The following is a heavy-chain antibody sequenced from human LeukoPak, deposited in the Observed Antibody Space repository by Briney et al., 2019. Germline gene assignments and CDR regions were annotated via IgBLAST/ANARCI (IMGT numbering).Heavy chain of an antibody. D-gene: IGHD5-18*01. CDR3: ARDHVDTEPGYMDV. CDR2: IYYRGSTNYT. Sequence: SETLSLTCSVSGGSISSYYWSWIRQPPGKGLEWIGYIYYRGSTNYTNYNPSLKSRVTVSVDTSKNQFSLKLSSVTAADTAVYYCARDHVDTEPGYMDVWGKGTTVTVSS. V-gene: IGHV4-59*12. CDR1: GGSISSYY. J-gene: IGHJ6*03.